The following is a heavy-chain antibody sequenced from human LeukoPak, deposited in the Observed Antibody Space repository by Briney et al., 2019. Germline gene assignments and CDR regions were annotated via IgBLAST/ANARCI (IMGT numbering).Heavy chain of an antibody. D-gene: IGHD4-11*01. CDR2: IYHSGST. CDR1: GYSISSGYY. Sequence: KPSETLSPTCAVSGYSISSGYYWGWIRQPPGKGLEWIGNIYHSGSTYYNPSLKSRVTISVDTSKNQFSLKLSSVTAADTAVYYCARRYSNSYFDYWGQGTLVTVSS. V-gene: IGHV4-38-2*01. J-gene: IGHJ4*02. CDR3: ARRYSNSYFDY.